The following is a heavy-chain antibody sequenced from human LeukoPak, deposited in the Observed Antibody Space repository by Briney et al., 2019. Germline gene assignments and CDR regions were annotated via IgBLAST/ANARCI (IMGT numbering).Heavy chain of an antibody. Sequence: SETLSLTCTVSGGSISSSSYYWGWIRQPPGKGLEWIGSIYYSGSTYYNPSLKSRVTISVDTSKNQFSLKLSSVTAADTAVYYCARDRIAAAEGGGSPTAMYNWFDPWGQGTLVTVSS. J-gene: IGHJ5*02. CDR2: IYYSGST. V-gene: IGHV4-39*07. CDR3: ARDRIAAAEGGGSPTAMYNWFDP. CDR1: GGSISSSSYY. D-gene: IGHD6-13*01.